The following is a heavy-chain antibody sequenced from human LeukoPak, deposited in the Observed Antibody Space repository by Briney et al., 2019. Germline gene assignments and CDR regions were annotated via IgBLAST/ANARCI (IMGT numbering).Heavy chain of an antibody. J-gene: IGHJ4*02. CDR3: ARDRTEYSSGSSFDY. V-gene: IGHV3-33*01. CDR1: GFTFSSYG. CDR2: IWYDGSNK. D-gene: IGHD6-19*01. Sequence: GGSLRLSCAASGFTFSSYGMHWVRQAPGKGLEWVAVIWYDGSNKYYADSVKGRFTISRDNSKNTLYLQMNSLRAEDTAVYYCARDRTEYSSGSSFDYWGQGTLVTVSS.